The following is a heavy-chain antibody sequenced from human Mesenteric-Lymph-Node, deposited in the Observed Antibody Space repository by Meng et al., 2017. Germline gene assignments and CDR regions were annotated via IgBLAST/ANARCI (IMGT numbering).Heavy chain of an antibody. CDR2: IKSKIDGGTT. CDR3: TTGLSITHLHGLDV. D-gene: IGHD3-3*01. Sequence: GESLKISCVVSGFTFSNGWLAWVRQAPGKGLEWLCRIKSKIDGGTTQYAAPAKGRFTISRDDSKNTLYLQLSSLKTEDTAVYYCTTGLSITHLHGLDVWGQGTTVTVSS. V-gene: IGHV3-15*01. J-gene: IGHJ6*02. CDR1: GFTFSNGW.